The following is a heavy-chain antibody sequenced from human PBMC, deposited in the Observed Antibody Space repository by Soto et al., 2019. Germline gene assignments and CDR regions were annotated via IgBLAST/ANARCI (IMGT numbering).Heavy chain of an antibody. CDR1: GFTFRGSA. D-gene: IGHD6-6*01. CDR2: IRSKANTYAT. Sequence: EVQLVESGGGLVQPGGSLKLSCAASGFTFRGSAIHWVRQASGKGLEWVGRIRSKANTYATAYAASVKGSFTISRDDSKSTAYLQMNSLKTEDTAVYYCTRFSMDSSSGWFDPWGQGTLVTVSS. J-gene: IGHJ5*02. CDR3: TRFSMDSSSGWFDP. V-gene: IGHV3-73*02.